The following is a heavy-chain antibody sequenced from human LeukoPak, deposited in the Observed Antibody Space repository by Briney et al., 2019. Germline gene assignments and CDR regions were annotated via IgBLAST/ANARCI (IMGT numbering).Heavy chain of an antibody. V-gene: IGHV4-39*07. CDR2: INHSGST. J-gene: IGHJ5*02. CDR1: GGSISSGGYY. D-gene: IGHD3-3*01. CDR3: ASFWSGYYPDNNWFDP. Sequence: SETLSLTCTVSGGSISSGGYYWSWIRQPPGKGLEWIGEINHSGSTNYNPSLKSRVTISVDTSKNQFSLKLSSVTAADTAVYYCASFWSGYYPDNNWFDPWGQGTLVTVSP.